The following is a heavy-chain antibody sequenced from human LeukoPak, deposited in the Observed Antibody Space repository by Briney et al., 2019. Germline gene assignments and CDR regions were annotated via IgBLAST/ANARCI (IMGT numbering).Heavy chain of an antibody. CDR1: GFTFTSYS. V-gene: IGHV3-23*01. CDR3: ARGGTQSPTD. J-gene: IGHJ4*02. Sequence: PGGSLRLSCAASGFTFTSYSMNWVRQAPGKGLEWVSTISGGGGSTYYADSVKGRFTISRDNSKNTLYLQVNSLRAEDTAVYYCARGGTQSPTDWGPGTLVTVSS. CDR2: ISGGGGST.